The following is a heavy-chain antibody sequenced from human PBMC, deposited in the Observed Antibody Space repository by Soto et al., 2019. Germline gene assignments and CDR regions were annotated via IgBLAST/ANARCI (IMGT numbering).Heavy chain of an antibody. CDR2: INAGNGNT. CDR1: GYTFTSYD. Sequence: ASVKVSCKASGYTFTSYDMHWVRQAPGQRLEWMGWINAGNGNTKYSQKFQGRVTITRDTSASTAYMELSSLRSEDTAVYYCGRLRANYGMDVWGQGTTVTVSS. J-gene: IGHJ6*02. CDR3: GRLRANYGMDV. V-gene: IGHV1-3*01.